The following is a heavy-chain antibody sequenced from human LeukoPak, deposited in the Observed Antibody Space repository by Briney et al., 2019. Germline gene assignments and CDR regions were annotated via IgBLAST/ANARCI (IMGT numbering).Heavy chain of an antibody. CDR1: GGTSSSYA. Sequence: GASVKVSCKASGGTSSSYAISWVRQAPGQGLEWMGGIIPIFGTANYAQKFQGRVTITADESTSTAYMELSSLRSEDTAVYYCARGARDRFDYWGQGTLVTVSS. J-gene: IGHJ4*02. D-gene: IGHD5-24*01. CDR2: IIPIFGTA. CDR3: ARGARDRFDY. V-gene: IGHV1-69*13.